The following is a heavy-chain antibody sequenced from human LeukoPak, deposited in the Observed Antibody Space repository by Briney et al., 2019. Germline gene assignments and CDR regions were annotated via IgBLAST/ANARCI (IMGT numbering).Heavy chain of an antibody. V-gene: IGHV4-34*01. D-gene: IGHD3-3*01. CDR2: INHSGST. Sequence: SETRSLTCAVYGGSFSGYYWSWIRQPPGKGLEWIGEINHSGSTNYNPSLKSRVTISVDTSKNQFSLKLSSVTAADTAVYYCARVSMDYDFWSGYSLDVWGKGTTVTVSS. CDR1: GGSFSGYY. CDR3: ARVSMDYDFWSGYSLDV. J-gene: IGHJ6*04.